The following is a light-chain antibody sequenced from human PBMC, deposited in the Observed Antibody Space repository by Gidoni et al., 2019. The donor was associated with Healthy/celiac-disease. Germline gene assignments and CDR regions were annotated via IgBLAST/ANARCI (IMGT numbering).Light chain of an antibody. CDR3: QQRSNWPYT. J-gene: IGKJ2*01. CDR2: DAS. V-gene: IGKV3-11*01. CDR1: QSVSSY. Sequence: DIVLTQPPATLSLSPGERATLSCRASQSVSSYLAWYQQKPGQAPRLLIYDASNRATGIPARFSGSGSGTDFTLTISSLEPEDFAVYYCQQRSNWPYTFXQXTKLEIK.